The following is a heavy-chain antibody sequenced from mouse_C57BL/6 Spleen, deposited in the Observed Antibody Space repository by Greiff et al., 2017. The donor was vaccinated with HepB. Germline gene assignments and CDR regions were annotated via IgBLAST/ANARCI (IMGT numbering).Heavy chain of an antibody. CDR3: AGGDSAMDY. J-gene: IGHJ4*01. Sequence: VQLQQSGPELVKPGASVKLSCKASGYTFTSYWTHWVKQRPGQGLEWTGMIHPNSGSTNYNEKFKSKATLTVDKSSSTAYMQLSSLTSEDASVFYGAGGDSAMDYLGQVTCFTVSS. V-gene: IGHV1-64*01. CDR2: IHPNSGST. CDR1: GYTFTSYW. D-gene: IGHD2-13*01.